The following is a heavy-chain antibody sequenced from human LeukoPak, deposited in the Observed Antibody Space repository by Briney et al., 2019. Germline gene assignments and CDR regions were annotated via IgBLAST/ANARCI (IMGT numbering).Heavy chain of an antibody. D-gene: IGHD2-15*01. CDR2: ISYDGSNK. CDR3: AREVAATPYYFDH. V-gene: IGHV3-30-3*01. CDR1: GFTFSSYA. Sequence: GGSLRLSCAASGFTFSSYAMHWVRQAPGKGLEWVAVISYDGSNKYYADSVKGRFTISRDNSKNTLYLQMNSLRAEDTAVYYCAREVAATPYYFDHWGQGTLVTVSS. J-gene: IGHJ4*02.